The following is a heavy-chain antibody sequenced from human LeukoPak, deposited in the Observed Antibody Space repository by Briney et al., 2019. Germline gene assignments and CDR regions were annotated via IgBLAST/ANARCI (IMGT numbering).Heavy chain of an antibody. Sequence: ASVKVSCKASGYTFTGYYMHWVRQAPGQGLEWMGWINPKSGDTNYAQKFQGRVTMTRDTSISTAYMELSRLRSDDTAVYYCARAPLGYNWFDPWGQGTLVTVSS. CDR3: ARAPLGYNWFDP. J-gene: IGHJ5*02. D-gene: IGHD3-10*01. CDR1: GYTFTGYY. CDR2: INPKSGDT. V-gene: IGHV1-2*02.